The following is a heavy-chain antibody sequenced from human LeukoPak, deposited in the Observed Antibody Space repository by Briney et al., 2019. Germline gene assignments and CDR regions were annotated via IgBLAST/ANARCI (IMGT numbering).Heavy chain of an antibody. CDR3: ARDRDYYDSSGYYGGDYYYYMDV. CDR1: GFTFSSYW. D-gene: IGHD3-22*01. Sequence: GGSLRLSCAASGFTFSSYWMHWVRQAPGKGLVWVSRINTDGSSTSYADSVKGRFTISRDNAKNTLYLQMNSLRAEDTAVYYCARDRDYYDSSGYYGGDYYYYMDVWGKGTTVTVSS. CDR2: INTDGSST. J-gene: IGHJ6*03. V-gene: IGHV3-74*01.